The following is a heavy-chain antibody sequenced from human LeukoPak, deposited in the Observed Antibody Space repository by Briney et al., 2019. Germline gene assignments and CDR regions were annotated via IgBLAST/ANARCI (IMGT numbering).Heavy chain of an antibody. J-gene: IGHJ4*02. Sequence: PSETLSLTXAVYGGSFCGYYWSWIRQPPGKGLEWIGEMNHSGSTNYNPSLKSRVTISVDTSKNQFSLKLSSVTAADTAVYYCARRKRGYSDYWGQGTLVTVSS. V-gene: IGHV4-34*01. CDR3: ARRKRGYSDY. CDR1: GGSFCGYY. CDR2: MNHSGST. D-gene: IGHD3-22*01.